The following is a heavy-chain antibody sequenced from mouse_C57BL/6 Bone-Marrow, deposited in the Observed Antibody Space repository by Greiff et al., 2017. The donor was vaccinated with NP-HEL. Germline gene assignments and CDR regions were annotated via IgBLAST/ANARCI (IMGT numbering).Heavy chain of an antibody. CDR2: IAPEDGAT. V-gene: IGHV14-2*01. Sequence: DVKLVESGAELVKPGASVKLSCTASGFNIKDYYMHWVKQRTEQGLEWIGRIAPEDGATKYAPKFQGKATITADPSSNTAYLQLSSLTSEDTAVYYCARGNDGYLYYFDYWGQGTTLTVSS. D-gene: IGHD2-3*01. J-gene: IGHJ2*01. CDR3: ARGNDGYLYYFDY. CDR1: GFNIKDYY.